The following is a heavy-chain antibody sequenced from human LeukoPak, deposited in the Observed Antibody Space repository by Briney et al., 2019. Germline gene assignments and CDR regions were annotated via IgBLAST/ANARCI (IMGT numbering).Heavy chain of an antibody. CDR1: GFIFNNYV. J-gene: IGHJ6*02. CDR3: ARGVYSYGSYGMDV. D-gene: IGHD5-18*01. Sequence: PGGSLRLSCAASGFIFNNYVVNWVRQAPGKGLEWVAVIWYDGSNKYYADSVKGRFTISRDNSKNTLYLQMNSLRAEDTAVYYCARGVYSYGSYGMDVWGQGTTVTVSS. CDR2: IWYDGSNK. V-gene: IGHV3-33*08.